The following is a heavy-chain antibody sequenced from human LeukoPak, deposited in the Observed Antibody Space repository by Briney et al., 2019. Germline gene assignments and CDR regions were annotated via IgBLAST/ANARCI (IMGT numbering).Heavy chain of an antibody. V-gene: IGHV2-5*02. CDR1: GFSLTTSGVG. Sequence: SGPTLVKPTQTLTLTCTLSGFSLTTSGVGVGWIRQPPGKALEWLALVYWDDDKRYSLSLKSRLTISRDTSKNHVVFTMTNMDPVDTATYYCAHSGGYCTHSTCYDHFDKWGQGTLVTVSS. CDR3: AHSGGYCTHSTCYDHFDK. CDR2: VYWDDDK. D-gene: IGHD2-8*01. J-gene: IGHJ4*02.